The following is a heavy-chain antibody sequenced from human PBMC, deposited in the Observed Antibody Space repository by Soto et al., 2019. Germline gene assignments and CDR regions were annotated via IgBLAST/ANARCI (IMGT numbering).Heavy chain of an antibody. J-gene: IGHJ6*02. CDR3: ARDKAIAAAGTYYYYGMDV. D-gene: IGHD6-13*01. V-gene: IGHV4-4*07. CDR1: GGSISSDY. CDR2: IYTSGST. Sequence: SESLSRTCTVSGGSISSDYWSWIRQPAGKGLEWIGRIYTSGSTNYNPSLKSRVTMSVDTSKNQFSLRLSSVTAADTAVYYCARDKAIAAAGTYYYYGMDVWGQGTTVT.